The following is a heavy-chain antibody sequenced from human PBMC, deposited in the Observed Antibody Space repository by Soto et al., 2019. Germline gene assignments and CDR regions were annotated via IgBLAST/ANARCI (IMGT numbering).Heavy chain of an antibody. D-gene: IGHD4-17*01. CDR2: IIPALGTA. CDR1: GGTFSSHT. Sequence: QDQLVQSGAEVKKPGSSVKVSCKASGGTFSSHTFSWVRQAPGQGLEWMGRIIPALGTATYAQKFQGRVTITADESATTVYMELNSLRSEDTAVYYCARPAFGDYWYFDLWGCGTLVTVSS. V-gene: IGHV1-69*08. J-gene: IGHJ2*01. CDR3: ARPAFGDYWYFDL.